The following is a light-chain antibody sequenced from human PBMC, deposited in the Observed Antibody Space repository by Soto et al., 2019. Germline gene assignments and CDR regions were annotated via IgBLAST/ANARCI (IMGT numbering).Light chain of an antibody. Sequence: DIQMTQSPSSLSASVGDTVTITCRASQSISLFLNWYQQKPRKAPKLLIYAASSLQSGVPSRFPGNGSGTDFTLTISSLQPEDFATYYCHQTDSIPETFGQGTKVEIK. V-gene: IGKV1-39*01. J-gene: IGKJ1*01. CDR1: QSISLF. CDR2: AAS. CDR3: HQTDSIPET.